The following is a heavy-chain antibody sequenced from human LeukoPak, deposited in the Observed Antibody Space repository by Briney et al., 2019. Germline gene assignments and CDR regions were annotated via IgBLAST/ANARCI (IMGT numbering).Heavy chain of an antibody. J-gene: IGHJ4*02. Sequence: GRSLRLSCAASRFTFSSYGMHWVRQAPGKGLEWVAVIWYDGSNKYYADSVKGRFTISRDNSKNTLYLQMNSLRAEDTAVYYCAKESPPTPFDYWGQGTLVTVSS. V-gene: IGHV3-33*06. CDR1: RFTFSSYG. CDR2: IWYDGSNK. CDR3: AKESPPTPFDY.